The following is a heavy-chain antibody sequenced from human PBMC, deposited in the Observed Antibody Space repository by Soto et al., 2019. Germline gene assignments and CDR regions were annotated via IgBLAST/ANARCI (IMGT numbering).Heavy chain of an antibody. CDR1: GYIFTGYF. J-gene: IGHJ4*03. CDR3: VRWGYGSNSLEF. D-gene: IGHD4-17*01. CDR2: ITPNSGDT. Sequence: QVRLVQSGAEVKKAGASVKVSCKTSGYIFTGYFIHWVRQTPGQGLQWMWRITPNSGDTNYGQTLQGRVTITTDPTTNTAYMELSCLRSDDTALYYCVRWGYGSNSLEFWGQGTLVTVSS. V-gene: IGHV1-2*06.